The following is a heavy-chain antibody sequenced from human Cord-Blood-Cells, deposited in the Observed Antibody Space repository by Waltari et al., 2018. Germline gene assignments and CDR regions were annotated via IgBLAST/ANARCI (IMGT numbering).Heavy chain of an antibody. Sequence: KASGYTFTGYYMHWVRQAPGQGLEWMGWINPNSGGTNYAQKFQGRVTMTRDTSISTAYMELSRLRSDDTAVYYCARGGDGYCSSTSRPYNWFDPWGQGTLVTVSS. D-gene: IGHD2-2*01. V-gene: IGHV1-2*02. CDR3: ARGGDGYCSSTSRPYNWFDP. CDR2: INPNSGGT. J-gene: IGHJ5*02. CDR1: GYTFTGYY.